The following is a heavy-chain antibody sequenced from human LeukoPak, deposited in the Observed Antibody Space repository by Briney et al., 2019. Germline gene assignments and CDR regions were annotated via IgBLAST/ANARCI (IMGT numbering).Heavy chain of an antibody. Sequence: PSETLSLTCTVSGGSISSYYWSWIRQPPGKGLEWIGYISYSGSTNHNPSLKSRVTISVDTSKNQFSLKLTSVTAADTAVYYCARRLEGIGGYSWGQGTLVTVSS. D-gene: IGHD3-3*01. V-gene: IGHV4-59*08. J-gene: IGHJ4*02. CDR3: ARRLEGIGGYS. CDR2: ISYSGST. CDR1: GGSISSYY.